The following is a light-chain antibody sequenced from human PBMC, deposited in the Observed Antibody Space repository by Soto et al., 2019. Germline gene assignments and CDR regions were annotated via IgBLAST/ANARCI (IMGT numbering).Light chain of an antibody. Sequence: QSALTQPRSVSASPGQSVTISCTGTSSDVGGYNYVSWYQQHPGKAPKLMIYDVSKRPSGVPDRFSGSKSANTASLTISGLQAEDEADYYCCSYAGSYTWVFGGGTKLTVL. CDR3: CSYAGSYTWV. CDR2: DVS. CDR1: SSDVGGYNY. J-gene: IGLJ3*02. V-gene: IGLV2-11*01.